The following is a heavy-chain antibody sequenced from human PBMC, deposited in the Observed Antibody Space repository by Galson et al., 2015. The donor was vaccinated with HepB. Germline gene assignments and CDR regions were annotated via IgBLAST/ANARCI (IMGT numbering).Heavy chain of an antibody. V-gene: IGHV3-30*04. J-gene: IGHJ4*02. Sequence: SLRLSCAASGFTFSSYAMHWVRQAPGKGLEWVAVISYDGSNKYYADSVKGRFTISRDNSKNTLYLQMNSLRAEDTALYYCARVYRQQPNYFDYWGQGTLVTVSS. D-gene: IGHD6-13*01. CDR2: ISYDGSNK. CDR1: GFTFSSYA. CDR3: ARVYRQQPNYFDY.